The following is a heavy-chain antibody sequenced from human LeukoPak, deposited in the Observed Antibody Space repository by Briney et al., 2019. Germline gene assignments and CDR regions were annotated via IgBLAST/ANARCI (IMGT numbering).Heavy chain of an antibody. CDR2: TYYRSKWYN. CDR1: GDSVSSNSVT. D-gene: IGHD6-19*01. J-gene: IGHJ4*02. V-gene: IGHV6-1*01. CDR3: ARGRAVAGNFDY. Sequence: SQTLSLTCAISGDSVSSNSVTWNWIRQSPSRGLEWLGRTYYRSKWYNDYAVSVKSRITINPDTSKNQFSLQLNSVTPEDTAVYYCARGRAVAGNFDYWGQGTLVTVSS.